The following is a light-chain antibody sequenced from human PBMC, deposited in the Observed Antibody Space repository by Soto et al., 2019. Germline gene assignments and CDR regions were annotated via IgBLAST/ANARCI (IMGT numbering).Light chain of an antibody. J-gene: IGLJ1*01. CDR1: SSNIGSNA. CDR2: DDD. V-gene: IGLV1-44*01. Sequence: QSVLTQPPSASGTPGQRVTISCSGSSSNIGSNAVNWYQQLPGTAPKLLIYDDDQRPSGVPERFSGSKSGTSASLAISGLQSEDEGDYYCAAWDDSLNALYVFGTGTKLTVL. CDR3: AAWDDSLNALYV.